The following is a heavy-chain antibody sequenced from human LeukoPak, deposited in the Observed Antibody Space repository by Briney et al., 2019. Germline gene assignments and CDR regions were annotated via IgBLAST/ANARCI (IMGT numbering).Heavy chain of an antibody. Sequence: GGSLRLSCVASRFTVSSNYFIWVRQAPGKGLEWVSVISRGGDTYYAESVKGRFTISRDNSKNTLYLQMNNLRVEDTAVYYCARFYCTGDSDSCYAMDVWGQGTTVTVSS. D-gene: IGHD2-8*02. CDR3: ARFYCTGDSDSCYAMDV. CDR2: ISRGGDT. V-gene: IGHV3-53*01. CDR1: RFTVSSNY. J-gene: IGHJ6*02.